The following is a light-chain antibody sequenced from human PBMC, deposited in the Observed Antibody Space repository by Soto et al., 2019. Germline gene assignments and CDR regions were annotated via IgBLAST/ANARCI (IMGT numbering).Light chain of an antibody. CDR3: KSYDSSLSVNWV. J-gene: IGLJ3*02. CDR1: SSNIVAGYD. CDR2: GNS. Sequence: QSVLTQPPSVSGAPGQRVTISCTGSSSNIVAGYDVHWYQQLPGTAPKLLIYGNSNRPSGVPDRFSGSKSGTSASLAITGLQAEDEADYYCKSYDSSLSVNWVFGGGTKLTVL. V-gene: IGLV1-40*01.